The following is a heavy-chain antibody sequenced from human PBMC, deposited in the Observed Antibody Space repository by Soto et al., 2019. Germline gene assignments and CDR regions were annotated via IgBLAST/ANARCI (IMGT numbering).Heavy chain of an antibody. J-gene: IGHJ6*03. D-gene: IGHD1-26*01. CDR1: GFTFSSYA. CDR2: ISYDGSNK. Sequence: GGSLRLSCAASGFTFSSYAMHWVRQAPGKGLEWVAVISYDGSNKYYADSVKGRFTISRDNSKNTLYLQMNSLRAEDTAVYYCASLPNARWELRSYYYYMDVWGKGTTVTVSS. V-gene: IGHV3-30*04. CDR3: ASLPNARWELRSYYYYMDV.